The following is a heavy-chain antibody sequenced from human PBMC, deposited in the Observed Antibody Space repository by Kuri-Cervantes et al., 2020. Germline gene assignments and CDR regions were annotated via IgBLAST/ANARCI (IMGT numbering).Heavy chain of an antibody. CDR1: GDSITSDTYY. CDR3: ARGYRAMVRGVIGY. Sequence: SETLSLTCTVSGDSITSDTYYWAWIRQPPGKGLEWIGEINHSGSTNYNPSLKSRVIMSVDTSKNQFSLKLSSVTAADTAVYYCARGYRAMVRGVIGYWGQGTLVTVSS. CDR2: INHSGST. J-gene: IGHJ4*02. V-gene: IGHV4-39*07. D-gene: IGHD3-10*01.